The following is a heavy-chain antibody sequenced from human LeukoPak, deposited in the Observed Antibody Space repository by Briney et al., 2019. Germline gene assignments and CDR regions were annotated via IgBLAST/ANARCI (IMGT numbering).Heavy chain of an antibody. D-gene: IGHD6-25*01. CDR3: ARPLYSSAYAFDI. V-gene: IGHV1-24*01. CDR1: GYTLTELS. Sequence: ASVKVSCRVSGYTLTELSMHWVRQAPGKGLEWMGGFDPEDDETIYAQKFQGRVTMTEDTSTDTAHMELSSLRSEDTAVYYCARPLYSSAYAFDIWGQGTMVTVSS. CDR2: FDPEDDET. J-gene: IGHJ3*02.